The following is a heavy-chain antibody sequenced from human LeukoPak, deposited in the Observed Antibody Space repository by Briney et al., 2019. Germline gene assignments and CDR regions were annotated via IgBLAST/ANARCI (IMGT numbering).Heavy chain of an antibody. CDR3: AREAMYSYGNNFDY. D-gene: IGHD5-18*01. CDR2: IYYSGST. V-gene: IGHV4-61*01. J-gene: IGHJ4*02. CDR1: GGSVSSGSYY. Sequence: PSETLSLTCTVSGGSVSSGSYYWSWIRQPPGKGLEWIGYIYYSGSTNYNPSLKSRVTISVGTSKNQFSLKLSSVTAADTAVYHCAREAMYSYGNNFDYWGQGTLVTVSS.